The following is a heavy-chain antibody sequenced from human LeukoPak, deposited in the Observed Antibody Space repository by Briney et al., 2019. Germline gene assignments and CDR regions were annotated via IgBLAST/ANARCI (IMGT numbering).Heavy chain of an antibody. CDR1: GFTFNNYW. D-gene: IGHD3-3*01. CDR3: ARDLNELWSGKDGFDI. CDR2: IKQDGSEK. V-gene: IGHV3-7*01. Sequence: GGSLRLSCAASGFTFNNYWMNWVRQAPGKGLEWVANIKQDGSEKYYVDSVKGRFTISRDNAKNSLYLQMNSLRAQGTGGYYCARDLNELWSGKDGFDIWGQGTKGNVSS. J-gene: IGHJ3*02.